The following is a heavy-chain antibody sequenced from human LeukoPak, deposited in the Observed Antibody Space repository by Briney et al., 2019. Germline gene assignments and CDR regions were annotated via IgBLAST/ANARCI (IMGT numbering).Heavy chain of an antibody. CDR2: IYYSGST. D-gene: IGHD6-6*01. CDR3: ARRGIAARPFDY. Sequence: SETLSLTCTVSGGSISTSSYYWGWIRQPPGKGLEWIGSIYYSGSTYYNPSLNSRVTISVDTSKNQFSLKLSSVTAADTAVYYCARRGIAARPFDYWGQGTLVTVSS. J-gene: IGHJ4*02. V-gene: IGHV4-39*01. CDR1: GGSISTSSYY.